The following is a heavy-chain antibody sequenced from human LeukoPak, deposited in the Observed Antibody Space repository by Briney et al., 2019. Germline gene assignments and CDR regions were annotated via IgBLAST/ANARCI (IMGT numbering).Heavy chain of an antibody. CDR2: IETGGRT. CDR3: AG. V-gene: IGHV3-69-1*01. J-gene: IGHJ6*03. CDR1: GLIFSNYA. Sequence: GGSLRLSCAASGLIFSNYAMNWVRQAPGKGLEWVSLIETGGRTYYADSVMGRFTISRYNAKNSVYLEMNSMRDEDTAVYYCAGGGK.